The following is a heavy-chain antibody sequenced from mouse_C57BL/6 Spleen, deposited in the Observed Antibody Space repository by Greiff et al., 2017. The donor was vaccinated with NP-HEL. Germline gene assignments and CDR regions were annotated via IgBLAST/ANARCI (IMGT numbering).Heavy chain of an antibody. D-gene: IGHD4-1*01. J-gene: IGHJ4*01. V-gene: IGHV2-6*03. Sequence: VQLKESGPGLVAPSQSLSITCTVSGFSLTSYGVHWVRQPPGKGLEWLVVIWSDGSTTYNSALKSRLSISKDNSKSQVFLKMNSLQTDDTAMYYCAANWDKRDYAMDYWGQGTSVTVSS. CDR3: AANWDKRDYAMDY. CDR1: GFSLTSYG. CDR2: IWSDGST.